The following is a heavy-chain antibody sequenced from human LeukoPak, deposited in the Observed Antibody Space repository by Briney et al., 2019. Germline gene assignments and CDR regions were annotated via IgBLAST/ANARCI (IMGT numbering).Heavy chain of an antibody. V-gene: IGHV3-7*03. D-gene: IGHD6-6*01. J-gene: IGHJ6*03. CDR1: GFTFSSYW. Sequence: PGGSLRLSCAASGFTFSSYWMSWVRQAPGKGLEWVANIKQDGSEKYYVDSVKGRFTISRDNAKNSLYLQMNSLRAEDTALYYCAKEGVGAARSSYYYYYYMDVWGKGTTVTVSS. CDR2: IKQDGSEK. CDR3: AKEGVGAARSSYYYYYYMDV.